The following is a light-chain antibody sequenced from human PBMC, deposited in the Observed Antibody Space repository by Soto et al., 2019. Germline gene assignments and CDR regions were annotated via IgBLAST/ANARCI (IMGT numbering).Light chain of an antibody. CDR2: TAS. Sequence: IPMNQSPSTMCASXGDRVTINCRARPTISSFLAWYQQIPGRAPKLXXYTASTLKRGVPSRFSGSGSGTEFTRTISSRQPDDFATYYGQHYNSYSEAFGQGTKVDIK. CDR1: PTISSF. J-gene: IGKJ1*01. V-gene: IGKV1-5*03. CDR3: QHYNSYSEA.